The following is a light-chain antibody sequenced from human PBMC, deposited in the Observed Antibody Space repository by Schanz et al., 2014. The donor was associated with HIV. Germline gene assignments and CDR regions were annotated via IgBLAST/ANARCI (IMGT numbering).Light chain of an antibody. V-gene: IGKV3-20*01. CDR3: QYFGNSGGT. CDR2: ATS. CDR1: QRLSSSY. J-gene: IGKJ4*01. Sequence: EIVLTQSPGSPSLSPGGRATLSCGASQRLSSSYLAWYQQKRDPPPRLVIYATSTRAAGIPDRFSGTGSGTDFTLTISSLEPEDFAVYYCQYFGNSGGTFGGGTKVEIK.